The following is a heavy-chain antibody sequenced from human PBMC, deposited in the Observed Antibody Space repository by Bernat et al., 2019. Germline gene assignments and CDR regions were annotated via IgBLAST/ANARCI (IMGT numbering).Heavy chain of an antibody. Sequence: EMQVVESGGGLVQPGGSLRLSCSASGSTFSRYSMHWVRQAPGGGLEYVSAIGPTGGTYYADSVKGRFTISRDNSKNTLYLQMTSLSPEDTAVYYWVKDLHTALFYWGQGTQVTVSS. CDR2: IGPTGGT. J-gene: IGHJ4*02. D-gene: IGHD5-18*01. V-gene: IGHV3-64D*08. CDR1: GSTFSRYS. CDR3: VKDLHTALFY.